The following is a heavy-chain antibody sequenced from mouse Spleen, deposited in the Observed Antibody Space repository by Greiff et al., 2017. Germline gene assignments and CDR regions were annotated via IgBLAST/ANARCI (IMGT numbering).Heavy chain of an antibody. CDR3: ARDHYDGYYDYAMDY. CDR2: IWSGGST. J-gene: IGHJ4*01. V-gene: IGHV2-4*02. D-gene: IGHD2-3*01. CDR1: GFSLTSYG. Sequence: VKLVESGPGLVQPSQSLSITCTVSGFSLTSYGVHWVRQPPGKGLEWLGVIWSGGSTDYNAAFISRLSISKDNSKSQVFFKMNSLQADDTAIYYCARDHYDGYYDYAMDYWGQGTSVTVSS.